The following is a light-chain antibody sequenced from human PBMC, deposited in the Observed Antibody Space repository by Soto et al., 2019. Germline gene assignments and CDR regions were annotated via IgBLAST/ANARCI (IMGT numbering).Light chain of an antibody. Sequence: DIQVTQSPSVLSASVGDTVTITCRASQALSNYLAWYQQKPGKAPDLLIYSASTLQSGVPSRFSGSGSETEFSLTIRALQPEDFATYYCQQLSRYPLTFGGGTKVDI. J-gene: IGKJ4*01. CDR3: QQLSRYPLT. CDR1: QALSNY. CDR2: SAS. V-gene: IGKV1-9*01.